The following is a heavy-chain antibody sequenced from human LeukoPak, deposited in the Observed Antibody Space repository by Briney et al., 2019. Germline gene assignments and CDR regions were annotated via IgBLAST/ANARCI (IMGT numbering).Heavy chain of an antibody. D-gene: IGHD3-9*01. V-gene: IGHV3-7*03. J-gene: IGHJ4*02. CDR3: ASHPYDILTGYYKYYFDY. CDR2: IKQDGSEK. Sequence: VQPGGSLRLSCAAAGFTFSSYWMSWVRQAPGKGLEWVANIKQDGSEKYYVDSVKGRFTIPRDNAKNSLYLQMNSLRAEDTAVYYCASHPYDILTGYYKYYFDYWGQGTLVTVSS. CDR1: GFTFSSYW.